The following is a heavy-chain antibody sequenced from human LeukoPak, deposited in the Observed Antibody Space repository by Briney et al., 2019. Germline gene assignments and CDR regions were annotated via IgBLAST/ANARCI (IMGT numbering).Heavy chain of an antibody. CDR1: GGTFSSYA. CDR2: IIPIFGTA. Sequence: ASVKVSCKASGGTFSSYAISWVRQAPGQGLEWMGGIIPIFGTANYAQKFQGRVTITADKSTSTAYMELSSLRSEDTAVYYCARGPYSSSWAYYYYYYMDVWGKGTTVTVSS. D-gene: IGHD6-13*01. V-gene: IGHV1-69*06. CDR3: ARGPYSSSWAYYYYYYMDV. J-gene: IGHJ6*03.